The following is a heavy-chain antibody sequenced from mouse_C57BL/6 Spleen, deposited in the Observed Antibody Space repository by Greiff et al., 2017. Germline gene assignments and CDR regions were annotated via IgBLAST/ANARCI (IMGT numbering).Heavy chain of an antibody. V-gene: IGHV5-9-1*02. CDR2: ISSGGDYI. CDR1: GFTFSSYA. CDR3: TREDYYGSSYFDY. Sequence: EVKLVESGEGLVKPGGSLKLSCAASGFTFSSYAMSWVRQTPEKRLEWVAYISSGGDYIYYADTVTGRFTISRDNARNTLYLQMSSLKSEDTAMXYCTREDYYGSSYFDYWGQGTTLTVSS. J-gene: IGHJ2*01. D-gene: IGHD1-1*01.